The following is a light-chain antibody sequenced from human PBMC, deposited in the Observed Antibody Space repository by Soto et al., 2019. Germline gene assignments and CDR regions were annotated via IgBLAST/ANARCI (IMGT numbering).Light chain of an antibody. CDR1: QDISNY. J-gene: IGKJ4*01. CDR3: QKHDNAPLT. Sequence: DIRMTQSPSSLSASVGDRVTITCRASQDISNYLTWYQQKPGKVPKLLIYTSSTLQSGVPSRFSGSGSGTDFTLTISSLQPEDVATYYCQKHDNAPLTFGGGTKVEIK. CDR2: TSS. V-gene: IGKV1-27*01.